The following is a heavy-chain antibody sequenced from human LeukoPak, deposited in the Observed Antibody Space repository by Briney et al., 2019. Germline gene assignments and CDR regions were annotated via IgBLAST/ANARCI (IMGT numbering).Heavy chain of an antibody. CDR1: GFTFSYAW. V-gene: IGHV3-11*05. J-gene: IGHJ5*02. CDR3: AREGRSGSYLGRFDP. CDR2: ISSSGTYT. D-gene: IGHD1-26*01. Sequence: PGGSLRLSCAASGFTFSYAWMSWIRQAPGRGLECISYISSSGTYTKYADSVKGRFTISRDNAKNSLYLQMNSLRAEDTAVYYCAREGRSGSYLGRFDPWGQGTLVTVSS.